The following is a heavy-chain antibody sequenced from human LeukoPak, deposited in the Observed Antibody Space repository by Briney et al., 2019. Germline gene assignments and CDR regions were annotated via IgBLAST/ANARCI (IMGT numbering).Heavy chain of an antibody. CDR3: ARGGGSGLVGYFDY. CDR2: ISSNGGST. CDR1: RFTFSNYA. V-gene: IGHV3-64*04. Sequence: GGSLRLSCSASRFTFSNYAIHWVRQAPGKGLEYVSGISSNGGSTYYAESVKGRFTISRDNSKKTLYLQMNSLRAEDTAVYYCARGGGSGLVGYFDYWGQGTLVTVSS. J-gene: IGHJ4*02. D-gene: IGHD2-15*01.